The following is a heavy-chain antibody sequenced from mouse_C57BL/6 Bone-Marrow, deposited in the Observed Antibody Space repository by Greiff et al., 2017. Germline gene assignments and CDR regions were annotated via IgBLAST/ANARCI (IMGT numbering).Heavy chain of an antibody. Sequence: QVQLQQSGAELARPGASVKLSCKASGYTFTSYGISWVKQRTGQGLEWIGEIYPRSGTTYSNQKFKGKATMTADKDSITAYMELRSLTSDDSSVYYCARTWGYAMDYWVQGTSATVSS. V-gene: IGHV1-81*01. CDR2: IYPRSGTT. CDR1: GYTFTSYG. J-gene: IGHJ4*01. CDR3: ARTWGYAMDY. D-gene: IGHD4-1*01.